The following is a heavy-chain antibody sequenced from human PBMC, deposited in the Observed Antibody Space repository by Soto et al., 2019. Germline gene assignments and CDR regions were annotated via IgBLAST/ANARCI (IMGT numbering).Heavy chain of an antibody. V-gene: IGHV3-21*01. Sequence: EVQLVESGGGLGKPGGSLRLSCAASGVTFSSYSMNWVRQAPGKGLEWVSSISSSSSYIYYADSVKGRFTISRDNAKNSLYLQMNSLRAEDTAVYYCARETCSSTSCYVYWFDPWGQGTLFTVSS. J-gene: IGHJ5*02. D-gene: IGHD2-2*01. CDR2: ISSSSSYI. CDR1: GVTFSSYS. CDR3: ARETCSSTSCYVYWFDP.